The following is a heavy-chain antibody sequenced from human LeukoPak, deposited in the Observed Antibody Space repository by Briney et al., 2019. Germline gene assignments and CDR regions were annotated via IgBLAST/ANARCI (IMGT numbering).Heavy chain of an antibody. CDR3: AKSGVESRDYYDSSGYSYFDY. CDR1: GFTFSSYA. Sequence: GGSLRLSCAASGFTFSSYAMSWVRQAPGKGLEWVSAISGSGGSTYYADSVKGRFTISRDNSKNTLYLQMNSLGAEDTAVYYCAKSGVESRDYYDSSGYSYFDYWGQGTLVTVSS. D-gene: IGHD3-22*01. V-gene: IGHV3-23*01. J-gene: IGHJ4*02. CDR2: ISGSGGST.